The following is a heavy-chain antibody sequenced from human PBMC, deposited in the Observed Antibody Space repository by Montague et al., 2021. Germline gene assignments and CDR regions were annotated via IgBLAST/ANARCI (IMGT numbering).Heavy chain of an antibody. CDR3: ASSFGSGSYYYFDY. V-gene: IGHV1-18*01. CDR2: ISAYNGNT. J-gene: IGHJ4*02. Sequence: SVKVSFKASGYPFISYGISWVRQAPGQGLEWMGWISAYNGNTNYAQKLQGRVTMTTDTSTSAAYMELRSLRSDDTAVYYCASSFGSGSYYYFDYWGQGTLVTVSS. CDR1: GYPFISYG. D-gene: IGHD6-19*01.